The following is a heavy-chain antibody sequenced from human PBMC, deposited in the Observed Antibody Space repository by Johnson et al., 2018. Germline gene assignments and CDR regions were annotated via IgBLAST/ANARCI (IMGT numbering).Heavy chain of an antibody. V-gene: IGHV3-9*01. CDR1: GFTFSNAW. D-gene: IGHD1-26*01. Sequence: EVQLLESGGGLVKPGGSLRLSCAASGFTFSNAWMNWVRQAPGKGLEWVSGISWNSGSIGYADSVKGRFTISRDNAKNSLYLQMNSLRAEDTALYYCAKGGWELLKTYFQHWGQGTLVTVSS. CDR3: AKGGWELLKTYFQH. CDR2: ISWNSGSI. J-gene: IGHJ1*01.